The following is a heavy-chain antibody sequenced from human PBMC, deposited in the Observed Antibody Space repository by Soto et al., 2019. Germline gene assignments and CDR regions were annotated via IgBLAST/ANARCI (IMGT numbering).Heavy chain of an antibody. CDR1: GYTFTNYA. V-gene: IGHV1-3*01. CDR3: ARDGEVDGNTKIHY. Sequence: ASVKVSCKASGYTFTNYAIHWVRQGPGQRLEWMGWINAGNAKTKYSQKFQGRVTISRDTSASTAYMELSSLRSEDTAVHYCARDGEVDGNTKIHYWRDGTLVTVSS. J-gene: IGHJ4*01. D-gene: IGHD1-26*01. CDR2: INAGNAKT.